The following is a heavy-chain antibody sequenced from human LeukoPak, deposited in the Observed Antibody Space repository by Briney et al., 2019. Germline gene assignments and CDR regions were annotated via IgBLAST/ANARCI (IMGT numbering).Heavy chain of an antibody. V-gene: IGHV4-39*01. J-gene: IGHJ4*02. CDR3: ASSYYYDSSGYYYFDY. D-gene: IGHD3-22*01. CDR1: GGSISSSSYY. CDR2: IYCSGST. Sequence: PSETLSLTCTVSGGSISSSSYYWGWIRQPPGQGLEWIVSIYCSGSTYYNPSLKSRVTISVDTSQSQLSLKLSSVTAADTAVYYCASSYYYDSSGYYYFDYWGQGTLVTVSS.